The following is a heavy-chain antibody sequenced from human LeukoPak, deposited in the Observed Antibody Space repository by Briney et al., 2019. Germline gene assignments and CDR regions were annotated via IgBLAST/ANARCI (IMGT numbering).Heavy chain of an antibody. CDR3: ARDGSGIGNYFDY. D-gene: IGHD3-10*01. Sequence: PGGSLRLSCAASGFTFRSYGMSWVRQAPGEGREWVSGISSSGGSTYYADSVKGRFTISRDNSNNTLYLQMTSLRAEDAAVYYCARDGSGIGNYFDYWGQGTLVTVSS. CDR2: ISSSGGST. CDR1: GFTFRSYG. V-gene: IGHV3-23*01. J-gene: IGHJ4*02.